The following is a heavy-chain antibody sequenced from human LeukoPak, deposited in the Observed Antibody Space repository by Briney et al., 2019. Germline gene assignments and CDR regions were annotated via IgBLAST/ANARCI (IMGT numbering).Heavy chain of an antibody. J-gene: IGHJ4*02. D-gene: IGHD6-13*01. CDR2: FDPEDGET. CDR3: ATDGGGSSWSTYYFDY. V-gene: IGHV1-24*01. CDR1: GYILTELS. Sequence: ASVTVSCKVSGYILTELSMHWVRQAPGKGLEWMGGFDPEDGETIYAQKFQGRVTMTEDTSTDTAYMELSSLRSEDTAVYYCATDGGGSSWSTYYFDYWGQGPWSPSPQ.